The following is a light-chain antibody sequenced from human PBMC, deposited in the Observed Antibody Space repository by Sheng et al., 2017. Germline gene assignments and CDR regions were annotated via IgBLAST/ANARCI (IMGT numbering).Light chain of an antibody. CDR2: GAS. V-gene: IGKV3-20*01. Sequence: EIVLTQSPATLSLSPGERATLSCRASQSVSSYLAWYQQRPGQAPRLLISGASNRATGIPARFSGRGSGTDFTLTISRLEPEDFAIYYCQEYGTSLEVTFGPGT. CDR3: QEYGTSLEVT. CDR1: QSVSSY. J-gene: IGKJ3*01.